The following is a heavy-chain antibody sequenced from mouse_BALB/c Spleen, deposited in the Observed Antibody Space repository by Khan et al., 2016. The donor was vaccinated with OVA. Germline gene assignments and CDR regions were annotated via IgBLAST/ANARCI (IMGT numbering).Heavy chain of an antibody. CDR2: IYPYNDDT. J-gene: IGHJ2*01. CDR1: GYTFTSYV. D-gene: IGHD2-14*01. V-gene: IGHV1S136*01. Sequence: VQLQQSGPELVKPGASVRMSCKASGYTFTSYVMHWVKQKPGQGLEWIGYIYPYNDDTKYNEKFKGQATLTSDKSSSTAYMELSSLTTEDSAVYYCAKNNRYDVYFDYRGQGTTLTVSS. CDR3: AKNNRYDVYFDY.